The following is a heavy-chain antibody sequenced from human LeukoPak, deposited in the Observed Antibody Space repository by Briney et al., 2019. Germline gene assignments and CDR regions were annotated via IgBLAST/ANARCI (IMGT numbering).Heavy chain of an antibody. CDR1: GGSISSYY. CDR2: IYYSGST. J-gene: IGHJ3*02. V-gene: IGHV4-59*01. D-gene: IGHD6-19*01. Sequence: PSETLSLTCTVSGGSISSYYWSWIRQPPGKGLEWIGYIYYSGSTNYNPSLKSRVTISVDTSKNQFSLKLSSVTAADTAIYYCAKNAGYTAVAVRDAFDIWGQGTMVTVSS. CDR3: AKNAGYTAVAVRDAFDI.